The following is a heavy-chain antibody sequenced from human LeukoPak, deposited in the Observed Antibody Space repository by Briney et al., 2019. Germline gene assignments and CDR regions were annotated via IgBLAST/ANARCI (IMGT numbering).Heavy chain of an antibody. Sequence: ASVKVSCKASAGTFSSYAISWVRQAPGQGLEWMGGIIPIFGTANYAQKFQGRVTITADKSTSTAYMELSSLRSEDTAVYYCARNLRLEYYFDYWGQGTLVTVSS. V-gene: IGHV1-69*06. J-gene: IGHJ4*02. CDR3: ARNLRLEYYFDY. CDR2: IIPIFGTA. CDR1: AGTFSSYA. D-gene: IGHD3-3*01.